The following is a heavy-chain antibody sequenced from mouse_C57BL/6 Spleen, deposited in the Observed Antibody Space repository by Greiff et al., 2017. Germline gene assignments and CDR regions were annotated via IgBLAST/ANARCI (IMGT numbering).Heavy chain of an antibody. V-gene: IGHV5-17*01. J-gene: IGHJ4*01. CDR3: ARMVTTSHAMDY. CDR2: ISSGSSTI. CDR1: GFTFSDYG. Sequence: EVKVVESGGGLVKPGGSLKLSCAASGFTFSDYGMHWVRQAPEKGLEWVAYISSGSSTIYYADTVKGRFTISRDNAKNTLCLQMTSLRSEDTAMYYCARMVTTSHAMDYWGQGTSVTVSS. D-gene: IGHD2-2*01.